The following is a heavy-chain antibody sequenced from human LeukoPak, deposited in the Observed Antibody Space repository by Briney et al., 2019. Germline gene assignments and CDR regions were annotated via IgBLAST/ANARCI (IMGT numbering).Heavy chain of an antibody. J-gene: IGHJ4*02. V-gene: IGHV3-21*01. Sequence: GGSLRLSCAASGFTFSSYSMNWVRQAPGKGLEWVSSISSRSNYMYYADSVKGRFTISRDNAENSLFLQMNSLRAEDTAVYYCARDYLVVVVAAGFDYWGQGTLVTVSP. CDR3: ARDYLVVVVAAGFDY. CDR1: GFTFSSYS. CDR2: ISSRSNYM. D-gene: IGHD2-15*01.